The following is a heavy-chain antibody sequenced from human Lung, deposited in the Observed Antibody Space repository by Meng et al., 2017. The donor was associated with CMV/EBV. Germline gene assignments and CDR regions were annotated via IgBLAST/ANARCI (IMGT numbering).Heavy chain of an antibody. J-gene: IGHJ4*02. V-gene: IGHV3-7*01. CDR3: ARDVPLVRGTGRSDH. CDR1: GFTVSTYW. CDR2: INQDGTVK. D-gene: IGHD1-26*01. Sequence: GESLKIPCSAFGFTVSTYWMSWVRQAPGKGLEWVANINQDGTVKYYVDSVKGRFPISRDSTKNSMYLQMNSLRAEDTAVYYCARDVPLVRGTGRSDHWGQGXVVTVSS.